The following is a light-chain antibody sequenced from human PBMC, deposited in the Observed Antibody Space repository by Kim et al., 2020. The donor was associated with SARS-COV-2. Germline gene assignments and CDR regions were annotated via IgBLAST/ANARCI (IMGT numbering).Light chain of an antibody. CDR3: NSRDSNANVV. CDR1: SPRSYY. V-gene: IGLV3-19*01. Sequence: SSELTQDPAVSVALVQTVRITCQGDSPRSYYATWYQQKPGQAPIVFIYGKNHRPSGIPDRFTGSSSGNTASLTITWTQAGDEADYYCNSRDSNANVVFVG. J-gene: IGLJ2*01. CDR2: GKN.